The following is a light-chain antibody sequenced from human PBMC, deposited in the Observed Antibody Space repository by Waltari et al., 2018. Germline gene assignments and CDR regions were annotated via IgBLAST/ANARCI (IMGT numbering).Light chain of an antibody. J-gene: IGKJ5*01. V-gene: IGKV1-39*01. CDR3: QQSYKAPLT. CDR1: QDIIRY. Sequence: DIQMTQSPSSLSASVGDRVTITCRASQDIIRYLNWYPQKPGKDPKLLIYAASNSQSGVPSRFSGSESGTDFTLTISSLQPEDFATYYCQQSYKAPLTFGQGTRLEMK. CDR2: AAS.